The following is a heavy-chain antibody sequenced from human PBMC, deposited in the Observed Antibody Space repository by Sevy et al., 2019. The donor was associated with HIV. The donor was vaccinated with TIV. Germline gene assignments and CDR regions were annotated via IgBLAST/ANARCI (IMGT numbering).Heavy chain of an antibody. D-gene: IGHD6-19*01. V-gene: IGHV3-49*03. Sequence: GGYLRLSCTASGFTFGDYAMSWFRQAPGKGLEWIGFIRSKAYGGTTEYAASVKGRFTISRDDSKSIAYLQMNSLKTEDTAVYNSTRDRISGWYLHGAFDIWGQGTMVTVSS. CDR2: IRSKAYGGTT. CDR1: GFTFGDYA. J-gene: IGHJ3*02. CDR3: TRDRISGWYLHGAFDI.